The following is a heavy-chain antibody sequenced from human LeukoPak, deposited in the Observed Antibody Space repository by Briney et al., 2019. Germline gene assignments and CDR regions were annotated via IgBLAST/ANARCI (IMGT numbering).Heavy chain of an antibody. Sequence: GGSLRLSCSASKFTRRDFWMSWVRQAPGKELEGVANINQDGSDKNYVYSVKGRFTISRDNAKNDLYLQMNTLRAEDTAVYYCARESPEVIPGHWGQGTLVSVSS. CDR2: INQDGSDK. CDR1: KFTRRDFW. J-gene: IGHJ4*02. V-gene: IGHV3-7*01. D-gene: IGHD4-23*01. CDR3: ARESPEVIPGH.